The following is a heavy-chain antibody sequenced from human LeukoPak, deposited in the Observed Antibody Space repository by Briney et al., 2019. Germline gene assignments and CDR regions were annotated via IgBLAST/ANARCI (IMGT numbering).Heavy chain of an antibody. CDR2: FDPEDGET. D-gene: IGHD6-19*01. CDR1: GYTLTELS. V-gene: IGHV1-24*01. CDR3: ATDAASVIAVAGTRGNGMDV. J-gene: IGHJ6*02. Sequence: ASVKVSCKVSGYTLTELSMHWVRPAPGKGLEWVGGFDPEDGETIDAQKFQGRATMTEDTSTDTAYMELSSLRSEDTAVYYCATDAASVIAVAGTRGNGMDVWGRGTTVTVSS.